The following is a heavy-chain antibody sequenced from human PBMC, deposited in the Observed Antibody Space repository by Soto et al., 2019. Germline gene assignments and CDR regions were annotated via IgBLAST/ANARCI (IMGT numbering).Heavy chain of an antibody. V-gene: IGHV3-23*01. CDR3: ARGDYYDSSGPFSDAFDI. CDR1: GFPFSAYA. D-gene: IGHD3-22*01. Sequence: GGSLRLSCVASGFPFSAYAMNWVRQTPGKGLEWVCGIGGSGTTIYCAESVKGRFTISRDNAKKSLYLQMNSLRAEDTAMYYCARGDYYDSSGPFSDAFDIWGQGTMVTVSS. J-gene: IGHJ3*02. CDR2: IGGSGTTI.